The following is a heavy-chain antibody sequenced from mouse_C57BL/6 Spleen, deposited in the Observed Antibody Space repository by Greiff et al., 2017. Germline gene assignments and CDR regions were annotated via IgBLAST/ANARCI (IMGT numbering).Heavy chain of an antibody. CDR2: IDPETGGT. CDR1: GYTFTDYE. J-gene: IGHJ2*01. D-gene: IGHD1-1*01. V-gene: IGHV1-15*01. CDR3: TRGDGNQPPFDY. Sequence: QVQLKQSGAELVRPGASVTLSCKASGYTFTDYEMHWVKQTPVHGLEWIGAIDPETGGTAYNQKFKGKAILTADKSSSTAYMELRSLTSEDSAVYYCTRGDGNQPPFDYWGKGTTLTVSS.